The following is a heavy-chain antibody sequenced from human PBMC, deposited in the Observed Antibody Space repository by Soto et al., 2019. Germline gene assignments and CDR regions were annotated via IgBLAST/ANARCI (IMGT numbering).Heavy chain of an antibody. V-gene: IGHV3-33*01. CDR2: IWYDGSNK. CDR1: GFTFSSYG. D-gene: IGHD3-10*01. J-gene: IGHJ4*02. CDR3: ARDPFRAQLGELDY. Sequence: QVQLVESGGGVVQPGRSLRLSCAASGFTFSSYGMHWVRQAPGKGLEWVAVIWYDGSNKYYADSVKGRFTISRDNSKNTLYLQLNSLRAEDTAVYYCARDPFRAQLGELDYWGQGTLVTVSS.